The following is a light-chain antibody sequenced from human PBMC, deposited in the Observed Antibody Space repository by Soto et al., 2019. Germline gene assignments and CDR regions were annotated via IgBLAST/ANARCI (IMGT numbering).Light chain of an antibody. V-gene: IGLV2-11*01. J-gene: IGLJ2*01. CDR3: CSYAGSYTLVV. CDR1: SSDVGGYNY. Sequence: QSALTQPRSVSGSPGQSVTISCTGTSSDVGGYNYVSWYQQHPGKAPKLMIYDVSKRPSGVPDRFSGSKSGNTASLTISGLQAEDEADYYCCSYAGSYTLVVFGGGTKQTVL. CDR2: DVS.